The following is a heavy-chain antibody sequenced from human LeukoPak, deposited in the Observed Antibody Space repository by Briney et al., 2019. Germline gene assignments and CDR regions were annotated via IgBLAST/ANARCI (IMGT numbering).Heavy chain of an antibody. CDR2: ISYDGSNK. Sequence: GGSLRLSCAASGFTFSSSAMSWVRQVPGKGLEWVAVISYDGSNKYYADSVKGRFTISRDNSKNTLYLQMNSLRAEDTAVYYCARSLGTPSDYWGQGTLVTVSS. CDR3: ARSLGTPSDY. CDR1: GFTFSSSA. J-gene: IGHJ4*02. V-gene: IGHV3-30-3*01. D-gene: IGHD7-27*01.